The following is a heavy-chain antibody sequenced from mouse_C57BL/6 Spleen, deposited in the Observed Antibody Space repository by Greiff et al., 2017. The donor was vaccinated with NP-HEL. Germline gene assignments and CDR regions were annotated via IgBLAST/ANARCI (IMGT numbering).Heavy chain of an antibody. D-gene: IGHD2-3*01. J-gene: IGHJ4*01. CDR3: ARDGYYSLYYAMDY. CDR1: GFTFSDYG. Sequence: EVQLVESGGGLVKPGGSLKLSCAASGFTFSDYGMHWVRQAPEKGLEWVAYISSGSSTIYYADTVKGRFTISRDNAKNTLFLQMTSLRSEDTAMYYCARDGYYSLYYAMDYWGQGTSVTVSS. CDR2: ISSGSSTI. V-gene: IGHV5-17*01.